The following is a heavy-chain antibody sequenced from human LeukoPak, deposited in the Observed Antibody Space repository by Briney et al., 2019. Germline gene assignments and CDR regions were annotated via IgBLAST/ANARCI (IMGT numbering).Heavy chain of an antibody. Sequence: GGSLRLSCAASGFTFSSYGMHWVRQAPGKGLEWVAYIQYDGSNEQYADSVKGRFSISRDNAKNSLYLQMNSLRAEDTAVYYCASYSGYYYGSGSYYYYMDVWGKGTTVTISS. CDR1: GFTFSSYG. J-gene: IGHJ6*03. CDR2: IQYDGSNE. CDR3: ASYSGYYYGSGSYYYYMDV. V-gene: IGHV3-30*02. D-gene: IGHD3-10*01.